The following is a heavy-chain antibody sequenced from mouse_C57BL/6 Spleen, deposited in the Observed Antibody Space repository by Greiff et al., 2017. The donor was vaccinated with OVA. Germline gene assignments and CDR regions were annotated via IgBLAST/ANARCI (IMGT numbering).Heavy chain of an antibody. Sequence: VQLQQSGPGLVKPSQSLSLTCSVTGYSITSGYYWNWIRQFPGNKLEWMGYISYDGSNNYNPSLKNRISITRDTSKNQFFLKLNSVTTEDTATYYCAREGNRGSSYGGYWYFDVWGTGTTVTVSS. D-gene: IGHD1-1*01. CDR3: AREGNRGSSYGGYWYFDV. CDR1: GYSITSGYY. J-gene: IGHJ1*03. V-gene: IGHV3-6*01. CDR2: ISYDGSN.